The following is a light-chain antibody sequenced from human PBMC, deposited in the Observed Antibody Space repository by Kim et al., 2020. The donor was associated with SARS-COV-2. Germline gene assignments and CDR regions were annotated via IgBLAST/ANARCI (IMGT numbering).Light chain of an antibody. CDR2: YDS. CDR3: QVWDSSSDPV. Sequence: VAPGKTARSTCGGNNIGSKSVHWYQQKPGQAPVLVIYYDSDRPSGIPERFSGSNSGNTATLTISRVEAGDEADYYCQVWDSSSDPVFGGGTQLTVL. J-gene: IGLJ3*02. V-gene: IGLV3-21*04. CDR1: NIGSKS.